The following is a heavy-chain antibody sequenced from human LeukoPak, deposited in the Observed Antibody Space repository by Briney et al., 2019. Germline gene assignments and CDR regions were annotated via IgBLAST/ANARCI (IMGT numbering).Heavy chain of an antibody. CDR3: ARVNRVLRSLDY. J-gene: IGHJ4*02. D-gene: IGHD4/OR15-4a*01. CDR2: SNAGNGNT. CDR1: GYTFSNYG. V-gene: IGHV1-3*01. Sequence: ASVKVSCKASGYTFSNYGIHWVRQAPGQRLEWMGWSNAGNGNTEYSQKFQGRVTITRDTSASTAYMDLSSLRSEDTAVYYCARVNRVLRSLDYWGQGTLVTVSS.